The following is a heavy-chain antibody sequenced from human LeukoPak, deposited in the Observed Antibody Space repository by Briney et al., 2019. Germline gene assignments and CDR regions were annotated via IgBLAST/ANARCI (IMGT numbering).Heavy chain of an antibody. CDR2: ISSSSSYT. V-gene: IGHV3-11*06. CDR3: ARVPTVGDYYFDY. Sequence: PGGSLRLSCAASGFTFSDYYMSWIRQAPGKGLEWVSYISSSSSYTNYADSVKGRFTISRDNAKNSLYLQMNSLRVEDTAVYYCARVPTVGDYYFDYWGQGTLVTVSS. D-gene: IGHD4-23*01. J-gene: IGHJ4*02. CDR1: GFTFSDYY.